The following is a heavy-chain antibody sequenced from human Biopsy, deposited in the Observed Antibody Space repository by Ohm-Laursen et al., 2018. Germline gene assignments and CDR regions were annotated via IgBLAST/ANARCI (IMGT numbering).Heavy chain of an antibody. V-gene: IGHV1-8*01. CDR1: GYPFTFYE. CDR2: MNPDSGNS. Sequence: ASVKVSCKTSGYPFTFYEINWVRQATGQGLEWLGWMNPDSGNSGSAQKFHDRVTMTMNTSINTAYLELSSLRSEDTAVYYCARFDNGFDKWGQGTLVTVSS. J-gene: IGHJ4*02. CDR3: ARFDNGFDK. D-gene: IGHD2-8*01.